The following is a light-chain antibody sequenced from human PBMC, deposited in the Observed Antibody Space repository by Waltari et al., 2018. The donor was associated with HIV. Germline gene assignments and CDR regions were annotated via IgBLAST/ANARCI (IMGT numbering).Light chain of an antibody. CDR3: AAWDDSLNGRYV. CDR1: SSTIGSNT. V-gene: IGLV1-44*01. CDR2: SNN. Sequence: QSVLTQPPSASGTPGQRVTISCSGSSSTIGSNTVTWYQQLPGTAPNLLIYSNNQRPSGVPDRCSGSKSGTSASLAISGLQSEDEADYYCAAWDDSLNGRYVFGTGTKVTVL. J-gene: IGLJ1*01.